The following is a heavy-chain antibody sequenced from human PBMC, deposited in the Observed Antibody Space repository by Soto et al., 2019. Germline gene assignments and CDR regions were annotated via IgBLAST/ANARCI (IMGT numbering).Heavy chain of an antibody. CDR2: IYYSGST. V-gene: IGHV4-31*03. CDR3: ASIRREDYYGSGSSPHYYYYYYMDV. D-gene: IGHD3-10*01. J-gene: IGHJ6*03. Sequence: SETLSLTCTVSGGSISSGGYYWSWIRQHPGKGLEWIGYIYYSGSTYYNPSLKGRVTISVDTSKNQFSLKLSSVTAADTAVYYCASIRREDYYGSGSSPHYYYYYYMDVWGKGTTVTV. CDR1: GGSISSGGYY.